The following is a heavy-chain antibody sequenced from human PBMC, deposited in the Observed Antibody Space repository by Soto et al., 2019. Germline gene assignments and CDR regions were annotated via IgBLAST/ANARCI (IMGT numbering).Heavy chain of an antibody. CDR3: AMTPNAYFAS. V-gene: IGHV3-23*03. J-gene: IGHJ4*02. CDR2: ILSDYST. CDR1: GFTFRDYT. Sequence: EVQLLDSGGGLAQPGGSLTLSCAASGFTFRDYTMTWVRQAPGQVLECISVILSDYSTFYAGSVRGRFPISRDNSKTPLYLAMTSLTADVTSVYYCAMTPNAYFASWGPGALVTVSS.